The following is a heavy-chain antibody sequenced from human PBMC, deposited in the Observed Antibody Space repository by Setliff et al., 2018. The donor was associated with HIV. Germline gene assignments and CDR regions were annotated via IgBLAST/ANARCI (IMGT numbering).Heavy chain of an antibody. CDR1: GGSINNDIYF. CDR2: IYYSGST. CDR3: ARDSDGSSYYHFAH. D-gene: IGHD3-22*01. J-gene: IGHJ4*02. Sequence: PSETLSLTCTVSGGSINNDIYFWSWVRQYPGKGLEWIGYIYYSGSTYYNPSLKSRITISVDTSKNQFSLRLSSVTAADTAVYYCARDSDGSSYYHFAHWSQGTLVTVSS. V-gene: IGHV4-31*03.